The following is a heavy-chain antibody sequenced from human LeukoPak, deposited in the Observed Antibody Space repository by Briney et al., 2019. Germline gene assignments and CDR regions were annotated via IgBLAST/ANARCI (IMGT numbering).Heavy chain of an antibody. Sequence: SETLSLTCTVSGYSISSGYYWGWIRQPPGKGLEWIGSIYHSGSTYYNPSLKSRVTISVDTSKNQFSLKLSSVTAADTAVYYCARHPMVRGPWFDPWGQGTLVTVSS. CDR3: ARHPMVRGPWFDP. D-gene: IGHD3-10*01. V-gene: IGHV4-38-2*02. CDR2: IYHSGST. J-gene: IGHJ5*02. CDR1: GYSISSGYY.